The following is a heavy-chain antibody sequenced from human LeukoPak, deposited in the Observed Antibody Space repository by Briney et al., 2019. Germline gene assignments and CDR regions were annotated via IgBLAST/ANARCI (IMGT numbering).Heavy chain of an antibody. J-gene: IGHJ4*02. V-gene: IGHV3-30-3*01. Sequence: PGRSLRLSCAASGFTFSSYAMHWVRQAPGKGLEWVAVISYDGSNKYYTDSVKGRFTVSRDSSKYTLYLQMNSLKAEDTAVYYCARVGYSGGHRSYFDYWGQGTLVTVSS. CDR2: ISYDGSNK. CDR3: ARVGYSGGHRSYFDY. D-gene: IGHD5-12*01. CDR1: GFTFSSYA.